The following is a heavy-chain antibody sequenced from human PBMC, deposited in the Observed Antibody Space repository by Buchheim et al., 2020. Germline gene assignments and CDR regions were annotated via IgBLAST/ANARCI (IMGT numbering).Heavy chain of an antibody. V-gene: IGHV4-59*08. D-gene: IGHD5-18*01. CDR1: GGSISSYY. Sequence: QVQLQESGPGLVKPSETLSLTCTVSGGSISSYYWSWIRQPPGKGLEWIGYIYYSGSPNYNPSLKSRVTISVDTSKNQFSLKLSSVTAADTAVYYCATSRRDTAMRYWGQGTL. CDR2: IYYSGSP. CDR3: ATSRRDTAMRY. J-gene: IGHJ4*02.